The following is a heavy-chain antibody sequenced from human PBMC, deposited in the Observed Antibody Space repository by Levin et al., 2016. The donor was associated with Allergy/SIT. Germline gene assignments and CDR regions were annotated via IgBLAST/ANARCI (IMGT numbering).Heavy chain of an antibody. CDR3: ARDPRGPAS. Sequence: GESLKISCEASGFTFSNYWLFWVRQAPGKGLEWVANIKKDGSEKYYVDSVKGRFTISRDNAKNSLYLQMNSLRAEDTAVYYCARDPRGPASWGQGTLVTVSS. D-gene: IGHD6-25*01. CDR1: GFTFSNYW. V-gene: IGHV3-7*03. J-gene: IGHJ4*02. CDR2: IKKDGSEK.